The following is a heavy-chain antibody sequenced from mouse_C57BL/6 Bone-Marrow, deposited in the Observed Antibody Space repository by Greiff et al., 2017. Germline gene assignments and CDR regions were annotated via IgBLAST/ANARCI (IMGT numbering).Heavy chain of an antibody. CDR1: GYTFTSYG. CDR2: IYPRSGNT. D-gene: IGHD3-2*02. CDR3: ARWRSSGYYYAMDY. J-gene: IGHJ4*01. V-gene: IGHV1-81*01. Sequence: VKLQESGAELARPGASVKLSCKASGYTFTSYGISWVKQRTGQGLEWIGEIYPRSGNTYYNEKFKGKATLTADKSSSTAYMELRSLTSEDSAVYFCARWRSSGYYYAMDYWGQGTSVTVSS.